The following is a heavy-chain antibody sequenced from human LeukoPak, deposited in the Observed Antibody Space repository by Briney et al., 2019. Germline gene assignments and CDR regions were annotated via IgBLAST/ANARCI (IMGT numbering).Heavy chain of an antibody. V-gene: IGHV3-21*01. CDR2: ISSSSSYI. Sequence: GGALILSTAAASFTFSSCSMNWVRQAPQPALEGVSSISSSSSYIYYADSVKGRFTISRDNAKNSLYLQMNSVRAEDTGVYYCARGTPSAGTSSFDYWGQGTLVTVSS. CDR3: ARGTPSAGTSSFDY. J-gene: IGHJ4*02. CDR1: SFTFSSCS. D-gene: IGHD1-7*01.